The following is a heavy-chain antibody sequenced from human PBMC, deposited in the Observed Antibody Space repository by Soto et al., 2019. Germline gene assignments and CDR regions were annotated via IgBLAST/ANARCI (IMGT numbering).Heavy chain of an antibody. D-gene: IGHD6-19*01. CDR3: ARDPSYSSGREGPTDY. V-gene: IGHV1-2*02. CDR2: INPNSGGT. CDR1: GYTFTGYY. Sequence: ASLKGSCKASGYTFTGYYMHWVRQAPGQGLEWMGWINPNSGGTNYAQKFQGRVTMTRDTSISTAYMELSRLRSDDTAVYYCARDPSYSSGREGPTDYWGQGTLVTVSS. J-gene: IGHJ4*02.